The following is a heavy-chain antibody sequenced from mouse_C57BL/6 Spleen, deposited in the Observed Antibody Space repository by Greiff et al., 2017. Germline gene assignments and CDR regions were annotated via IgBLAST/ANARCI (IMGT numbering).Heavy chain of an antibody. J-gene: IGHJ2*01. CDR2: IDPETGGT. CDR3: TRDDYDDY. V-gene: IGHV1-15*01. CDR1: GYTFTDYE. Sequence: VKLMESGAELVRPGASVTLSCKASGYTFTDYEMHWVKQTPVHGLEWIGAIDPETGGTAYNQKFTGKAILTADKSSSTAYMELLILTSEASAVYYCTRDDYDDYWGQGTTLTVSS. D-gene: IGHD2-4*01.